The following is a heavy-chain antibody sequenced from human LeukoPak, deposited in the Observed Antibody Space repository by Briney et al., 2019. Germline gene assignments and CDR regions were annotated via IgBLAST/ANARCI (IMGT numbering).Heavy chain of an antibody. Sequence: GASVKVSCKASGYTFTGCYMHWVRQAPGQGLEWMGWINPNSGGTNYAQKFQGRVTMTRDTSISTAYMELSRLRSDDTAVYYCARELEMATITHFDYWGQGTLVTVSS. CDR2: INPNSGGT. J-gene: IGHJ4*02. CDR3: ARELEMATITHFDY. CDR1: GYTFTGCY. V-gene: IGHV1-2*02. D-gene: IGHD5-24*01.